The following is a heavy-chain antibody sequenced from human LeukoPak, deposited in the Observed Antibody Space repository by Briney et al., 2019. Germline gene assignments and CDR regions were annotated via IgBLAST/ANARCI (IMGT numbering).Heavy chain of an antibody. CDR1: GFTFSIYD. CDR3: ARPRNPYGSGSYHSDFDS. D-gene: IGHD3-10*01. J-gene: IGHJ4*02. CDR2: ITTAGDT. V-gene: IGHV3-13*04. Sequence: GGSLRLSCAASGFTFSIYDMHWVRQTTGKGLEWVSAITTAGDTHYLGSVKGRFTISRDNAKNSLYLQMNSLRAEDTALYYCARPRNPYGSGSYHSDFDSWGQGTLVTVSS.